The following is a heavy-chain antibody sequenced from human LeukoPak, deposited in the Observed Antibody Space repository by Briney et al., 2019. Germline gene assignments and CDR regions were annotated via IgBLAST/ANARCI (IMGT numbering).Heavy chain of an antibody. D-gene: IGHD6-13*01. V-gene: IGHV4-34*01. CDR2: INHSGST. Sequence: SETLSLTCAVYGGSFSGYYWSWTRQPPGKGLEWIGEINHSGSTNYNPSLKSRVTISVDTSKNQFSLKLSSVTAADTAVYYCARHGYSSSWRDYWGQGTLVTVSS. J-gene: IGHJ4*02. CDR3: ARHGYSSSWRDY. CDR1: GGSFSGYY.